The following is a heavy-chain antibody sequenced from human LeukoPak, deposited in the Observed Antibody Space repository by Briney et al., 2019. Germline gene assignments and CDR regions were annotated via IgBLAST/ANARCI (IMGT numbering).Heavy chain of an antibody. CDR1: GFTFSSYEM. V-gene: IGHV4-4*02. D-gene: IGHD5-12*01. Sequence: GSLRLSCAASGFTFSSYEMNWVRQPPGKGLEWIGEIYRSGRTNYNPSLKSRVTISLDKSKNQFSLNLSSVTAADTALYYCASSDGLPPRSDSSYDVFDYWGQGTLVTVSS. CDR3: ASSDGLPPRSDSSYDVFDY. J-gene: IGHJ4*02. CDR2: IYRSGRT.